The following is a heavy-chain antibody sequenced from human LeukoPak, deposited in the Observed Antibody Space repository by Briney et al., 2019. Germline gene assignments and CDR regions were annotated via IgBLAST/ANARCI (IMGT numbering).Heavy chain of an antibody. V-gene: IGHV3-33*06. J-gene: IGHJ5*02. CDR2: IWYDGSNK. CDR1: GFTFSSYG. Sequence: GGSLRLSCAASGFTFSSYGMHWVRQAPGKGLEWVAVIWYDGSNKYYADSVKGRFTISRDNSKNTLYLQMNSLRAEDTAVYYCAKGSSSSWDWFDPWGQGTLVTVSS. D-gene: IGHD6-13*01. CDR3: AKGSSSSWDWFDP.